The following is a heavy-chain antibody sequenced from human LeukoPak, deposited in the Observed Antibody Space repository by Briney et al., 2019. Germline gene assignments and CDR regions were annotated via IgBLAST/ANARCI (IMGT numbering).Heavy chain of an antibody. V-gene: IGHV1-8*01. CDR3: ARGATFYYYYGMDI. Sequence: GASVKVSCKASGYTFTSYDINWVRQATGQGLEWMGWMNPNSGNTGYAQKFQGRVTMTRNTSISTAYKELSSLRSEDTAVYYCARGATFYYYYGMDIWGQGTTVTVSS. CDR2: MNPNSGNT. J-gene: IGHJ6*02. CDR1: GYTFTSYD.